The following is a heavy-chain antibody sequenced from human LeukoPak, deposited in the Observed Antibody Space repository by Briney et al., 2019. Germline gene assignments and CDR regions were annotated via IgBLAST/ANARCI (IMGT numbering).Heavy chain of an antibody. Sequence: TSETLSLTCTVSDGSISSYSWSWIRQPPGKGLEWIGYIYYSGSTNYNPSLKSRLTISVDTSKNQFSLKLSSVTAADTAVYYCARGMTTGPDPWGQGILVTVSS. CDR1: DGSISSYS. CDR2: IYYSGST. J-gene: IGHJ5*02. V-gene: IGHV4-59*08. CDR3: ARGMTTGPDP. D-gene: IGHD4-17*01.